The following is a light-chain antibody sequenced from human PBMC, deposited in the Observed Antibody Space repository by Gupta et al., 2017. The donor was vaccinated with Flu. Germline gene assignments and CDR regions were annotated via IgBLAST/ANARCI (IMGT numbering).Light chain of an antibody. V-gene: IGLV3-21*02. Sequence: LGQTIKITGRRNNIGSKSVHWYQQKPGPAPELVVCDDSDRPSGIPERFSGSNSGTTATLTISRVEVGDEADYYCAAWDGSRTDVFGPGTKLTVL. CDR1: NIGSKS. J-gene: IGLJ1*01. CDR2: DDS. CDR3: AAWDGSRTDV.